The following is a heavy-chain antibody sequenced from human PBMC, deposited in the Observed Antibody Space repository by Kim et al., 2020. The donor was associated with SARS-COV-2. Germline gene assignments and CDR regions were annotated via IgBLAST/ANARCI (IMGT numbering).Heavy chain of an antibody. D-gene: IGHD3-16*01. V-gene: IGHV3-15*01. J-gene: IGHJ4*02. CDR3: TTGGMV. CDR2: GTT. Sequence: GTTDYAAPVKGRFTISRDNAKNTLYLQMNSLKAEDTAVYYCTTGGMVWGQGTLVTVSS.